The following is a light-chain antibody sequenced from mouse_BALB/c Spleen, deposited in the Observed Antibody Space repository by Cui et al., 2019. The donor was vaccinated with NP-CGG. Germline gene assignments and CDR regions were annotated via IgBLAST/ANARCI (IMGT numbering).Light chain of an antibody. Sequence: QAVVTQESALTTSPGETVTLTCRSNTGAVTTSNYANWVQEKPDHLFTGLIGGTNNRAPGVSARFSGSLIGDKAALTITGAQTEDEAMYFCALWYSNHWVVGGGTKLTVL. CDR2: GTN. CDR3: ALWYSNHWV. CDR1: TGAVTTSNY. V-gene: IGLV1*01. J-gene: IGLJ1*01.